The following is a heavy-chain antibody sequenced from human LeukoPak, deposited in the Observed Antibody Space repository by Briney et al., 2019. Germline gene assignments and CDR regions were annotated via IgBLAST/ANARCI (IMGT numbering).Heavy chain of an antibody. V-gene: IGHV4-59*12. CDR2: ISQSGNT. J-gene: IGHJ6*03. D-gene: IGHD4-11*01. CDR1: GDSIGSYY. Sequence: SETLSLTCTVSGDSIGSYYWSWIRQPPGKGLEWVAYISQSGNTYYNPSLKSRATISLDRSENQFSLQVRSVTAADTAVYYCARLIDYSDYRANYYNYYMDVWGKGTTVTVSS. CDR3: ARLIDYSDYRANYYNYYMDV.